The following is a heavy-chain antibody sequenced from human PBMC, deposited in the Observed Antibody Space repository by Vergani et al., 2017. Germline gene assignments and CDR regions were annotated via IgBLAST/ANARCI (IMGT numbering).Heavy chain of an antibody. Sequence: QVQLQESGPGLVKPSQTLSLTCTVSGGSISSGGYYWSWIRQHPGKGLDWIGYIYYSWSTYYNPSLKSRVTISVDTSKNQFSLKLSSVTAADTAVYYCASTVWSGYAQYNWFDPWGQGTLVTVSS. D-gene: IGHD3-3*01. CDR2: IYYSWST. V-gene: IGHV4-31*03. CDR3: ASTVWSGYAQYNWFDP. J-gene: IGHJ5*02. CDR1: GGSISSGGYY.